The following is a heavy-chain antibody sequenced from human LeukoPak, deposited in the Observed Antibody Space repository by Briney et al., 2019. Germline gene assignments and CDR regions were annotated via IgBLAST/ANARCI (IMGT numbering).Heavy chain of an antibody. CDR2: ITSSSYI. CDR1: GFTFSSYS. V-gene: IGHV3-21*01. D-gene: IGHD3-10*01. J-gene: IGHJ4*02. Sequence: PGGSLRLSCAASGFTFSSYSMNWVRQAPGKGLEWVSSITSSSYIYYADSVKGRFTISRDNAKNSLYLQMNSLRAEDTAVYYCAREPYYYGSGSYEAYWGQGTLVTVSS. CDR3: AREPYYYGSGSYEAY.